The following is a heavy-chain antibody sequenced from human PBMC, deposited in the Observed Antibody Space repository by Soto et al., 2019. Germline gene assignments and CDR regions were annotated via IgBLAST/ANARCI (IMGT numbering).Heavy chain of an antibody. Sequence: GGSLRLSCAASGFTFSRYAVSRVRQAPGKGLEWVSAISGSGGSTYFRDTVRGRFTISRDNSKNTLYLQMDSLRAEDTAVYYCAKDSISSAGGYYLYYFDSWGQGTLVTVSS. D-gene: IGHD3-22*01. CDR2: ISGSGGST. J-gene: IGHJ4*02. V-gene: IGHV3-23*01. CDR3: AKDSISSAGGYYLYYFDS. CDR1: GFTFSRYA.